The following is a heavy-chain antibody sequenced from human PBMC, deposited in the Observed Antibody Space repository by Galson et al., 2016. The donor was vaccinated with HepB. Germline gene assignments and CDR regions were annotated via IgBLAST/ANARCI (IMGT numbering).Heavy chain of an antibody. CDR1: GFTFSTFG. Sequence: SLRLSCAASGFTFSTFGMHWVRQAPGKGLEWVAVIWYDGSNEYYADSVKGRFTISRDNSKNTLYLQMNNLRAEDTAVYYCAGGRWLQLPGYWGQGTLVTVSS. D-gene: IGHD5-24*01. CDR3: AGGRWLQLPGY. CDR2: IWYDGSNE. J-gene: IGHJ4*02. V-gene: IGHV3-33*01.